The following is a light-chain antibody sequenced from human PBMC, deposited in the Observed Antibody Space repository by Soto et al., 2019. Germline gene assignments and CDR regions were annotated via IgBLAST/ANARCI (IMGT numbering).Light chain of an antibody. CDR2: LEGSGSD. Sequence: QSVLTQSSSASASLGSSVQLTCTLSSGHSSYIIAWHQQQPGKAPRYLMKLEGSGSDNKGSGVPDRFSGSSSGADRYLTISNLQFEDEADYYCETWDSNIHVFGTGTKLTVL. J-gene: IGLJ1*01. CDR3: ETWDSNIHV. V-gene: IGLV4-60*02. CDR1: SGHSSYI.